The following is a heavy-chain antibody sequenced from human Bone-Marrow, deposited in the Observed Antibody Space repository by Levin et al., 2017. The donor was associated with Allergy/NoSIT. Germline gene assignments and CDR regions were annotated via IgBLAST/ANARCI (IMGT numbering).Heavy chain of an antibody. CDR1: GFTFDDYA. Sequence: LSLTCAASGFTFDDYAMHWVRQAPGKGLEWVSGISWNSGSIGYADSVKGRFTISRDNAKNSLYLQMNSLRAEDTALYYCAKSLRFLEWLLDPDAFDIWGQGTMVTVSS. J-gene: IGHJ3*02. D-gene: IGHD3-3*01. CDR2: ISWNSGSI. V-gene: IGHV3-9*01. CDR3: AKSLRFLEWLLDPDAFDI.